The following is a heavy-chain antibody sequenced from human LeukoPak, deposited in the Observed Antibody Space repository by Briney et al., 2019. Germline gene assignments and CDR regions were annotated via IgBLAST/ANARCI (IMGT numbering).Heavy chain of an antibody. CDR2: INPSGGST. CDR1: GYTFTNYY. D-gene: IGHD5-24*01. J-gene: IGHJ4*02. Sequence: ASVKVSCKASGYTFTNYYMHWVRQAHGQGLGWMGIINPSGGSTGYAQKFQGRFTMTRDTSTTTVYMELSSLRSEDTAVYYCARDREEGYNSYYFDSWGQGTLVIVSS. CDR3: ARDREEGYNSYYFDS. V-gene: IGHV1-46*01.